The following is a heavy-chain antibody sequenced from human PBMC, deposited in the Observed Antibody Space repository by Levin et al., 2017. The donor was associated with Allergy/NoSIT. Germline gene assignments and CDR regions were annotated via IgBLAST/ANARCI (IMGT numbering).Heavy chain of an antibody. J-gene: IGHJ3*02. D-gene: IGHD6-19*01. V-gene: IGHV2-70*11. CDR3: ARRLYSSGWSYDAFDI. CDR1: GFSLSTSGMC. Sequence: SGPTLVKPTQTLTLTCTFSGFSLSTSGMCVSWIRQPPGKALEWLARIDWDDDKYYSTSLKTRLTISKDTSKNQVVLTMTNMDPVDTATYYCARRLYSSGWSYDAFDIWGQGTMVTVSS. CDR2: IDWDDDK.